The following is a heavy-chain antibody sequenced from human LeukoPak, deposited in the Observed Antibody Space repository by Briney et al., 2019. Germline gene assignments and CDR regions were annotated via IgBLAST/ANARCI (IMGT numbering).Heavy chain of an antibody. Sequence: SETLSFTCAVYGGSFSGYYWSWIRQPPGKGLEWIGEINHSGSTNYSPSLKSRVTISVDTSKNQFSLKLSSVTAADTAVYYCARAGPQRYCSSTSCYRPYYMDVWGKGTTVTVSS. V-gene: IGHV4-34*01. CDR1: GGSFSGYY. D-gene: IGHD2-2*01. CDR2: INHSGST. CDR3: ARAGPQRYCSSTSCYRPYYMDV. J-gene: IGHJ6*03.